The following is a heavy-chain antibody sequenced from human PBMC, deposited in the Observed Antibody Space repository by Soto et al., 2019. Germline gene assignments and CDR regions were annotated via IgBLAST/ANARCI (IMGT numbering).Heavy chain of an antibody. V-gene: IGHV3-11*05. CDR1: GFTFSDYY. CDR2: ISSSSSYT. D-gene: IGHD5-18*01. CDR3: ARVYSYGHPDWFDP. Sequence: QVQLVESGGGLVKPGGSLRLSCAASGFTFSDYYMSWIRQAPGKGLEWVSYISSSSSYTNYADSVKGRFTISRDNAKNSLYLQMNSRRAEDTAVYYCARVYSYGHPDWFDPWGQGTLVTVSS. J-gene: IGHJ5*02.